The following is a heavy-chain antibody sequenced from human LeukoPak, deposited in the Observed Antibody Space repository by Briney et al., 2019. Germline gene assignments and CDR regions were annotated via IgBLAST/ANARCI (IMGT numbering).Heavy chain of an antibody. Sequence: GGSLRLSCAASGLTFSDYYMSWIRQAPGKGLEWVSSISGSGDTIYYADSVKGRFTISRDNAKNSLYLQMNSLRAEDTAVYCCARQVWSGWSREFDYWGQGTLVTVSS. D-gene: IGHD6-19*01. V-gene: IGHV3-11*01. CDR3: ARQVWSGWSREFDY. J-gene: IGHJ4*02. CDR1: GLTFSDYY. CDR2: ISGSGDTI.